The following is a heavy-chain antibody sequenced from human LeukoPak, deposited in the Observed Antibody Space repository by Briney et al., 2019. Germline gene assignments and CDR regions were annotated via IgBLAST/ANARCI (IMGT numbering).Heavy chain of an antibody. CDR2: ISSSGSTI. J-gene: IGHJ4*02. CDR3: ASTGRGDFWSGYDYFDY. Sequence: GGSLRLSCAASGFTFSSYEMNWVRQAPGKGLEWVSYISSSGSTIYYADSVKGRFTISRDNAKSSLYLQMNSLRAEDTAVYYCASTGRGDFWSGYDYFDYWGQGTLVTVSS. D-gene: IGHD3-3*01. CDR1: GFTFSSYE. V-gene: IGHV3-48*03.